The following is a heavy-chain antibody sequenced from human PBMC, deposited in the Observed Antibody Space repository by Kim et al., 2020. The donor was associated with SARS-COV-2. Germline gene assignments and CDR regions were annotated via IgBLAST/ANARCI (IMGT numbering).Heavy chain of an antibody. J-gene: IGHJ4*02. CDR3: ARQGYSSSWYGDYYFDY. D-gene: IGHD6-13*01. V-gene: IGHV4-59*08. Sequence: LKSRVTISVDTSKNQFSLKLSSVTAADTAVYYCARQGYSSSWYGDYYFDYWGQGTLVTVSS.